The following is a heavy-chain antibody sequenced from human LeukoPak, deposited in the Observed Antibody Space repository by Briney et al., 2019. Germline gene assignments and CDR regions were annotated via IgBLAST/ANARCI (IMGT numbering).Heavy chain of an antibody. CDR2: IYSGGRT. J-gene: IGHJ4*02. D-gene: IGHD2-21*02. CDR3: ARGDVYFDY. V-gene: IGHV3-53*01. Sequence: GGSLRLSCVASGFIVSSNYMSWVRQAPGKGLEWVSVIYSGGRTYYADSVKGRFTISRDNSKSTLYLQMNSLRAEDTAVYYCARGDVYFDYWGQGTLVTVSS. CDR1: GFIVSSNY.